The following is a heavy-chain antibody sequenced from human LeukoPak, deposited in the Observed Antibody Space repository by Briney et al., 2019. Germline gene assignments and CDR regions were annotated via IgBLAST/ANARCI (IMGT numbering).Heavy chain of an antibody. V-gene: IGHV4-34*01. CDR2: INHSGST. CDR3: AREIDTSSSGWYLDAFDI. J-gene: IGHJ3*02. CDR1: GGSFSGYY. Sequence: PSETLSLTCAVYGGSFSGYYWSWIRQPPGKGLEWIGEINHSGSTNYNPSLKSRVTISVDTSKNQFSLKLSSVTAADTAVYYCAREIDTSSSGWYLDAFDIWGQGTMVTVSS. D-gene: IGHD6-19*01.